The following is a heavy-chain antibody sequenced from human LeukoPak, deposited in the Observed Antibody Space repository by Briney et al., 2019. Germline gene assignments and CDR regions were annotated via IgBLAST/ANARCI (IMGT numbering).Heavy chain of an antibody. Sequence: PSETLSLTCTVSGGSINSYFWTWIRQPPGKGLEWIGHIHYSGSTNYNPSLESRVTISLDTSKNQFSLKLSSVTASDTALYYCARHVGYSSRVDYWGQGTQVTVSS. J-gene: IGHJ4*02. CDR1: GGSINSYF. CDR2: IHYSGST. V-gene: IGHV4-59*08. D-gene: IGHD2-21*01. CDR3: ARHVGYSSRVDY.